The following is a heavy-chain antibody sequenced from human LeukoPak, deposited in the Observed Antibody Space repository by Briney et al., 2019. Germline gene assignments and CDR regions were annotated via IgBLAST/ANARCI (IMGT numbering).Heavy chain of an antibody. Sequence: SGGSLRLSCVASGFSFSSYEMNWVRQAPGKGLEWVSAISGSGGSTYYADPVKGRFTISRDNSKSTLSLQMNSLRAEDTAIYYCATYRQVLLPFESWGQGTLVTVSS. V-gene: IGHV3-23*01. CDR1: GFSFSSYE. J-gene: IGHJ4*02. D-gene: IGHD2-8*02. CDR3: ATYRQVLLPFES. CDR2: ISGSGGST.